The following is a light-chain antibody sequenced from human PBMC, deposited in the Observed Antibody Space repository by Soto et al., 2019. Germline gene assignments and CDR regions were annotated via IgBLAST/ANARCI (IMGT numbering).Light chain of an antibody. CDR2: AAS. CDR3: QQYYDYPRT. J-gene: IGKJ4*01. CDR1: QGVSSY. V-gene: IGKV1-8*01. Sequence: AIRMTQSPSSFSASTVDRVTITCRASQGVSSYLAWYQQKPGKAPKLLISAASTLQSGVPSRFIGSGSGTDFTLTISCLQSEDFATYYCQQYYDYPRTFGGGTNVEIK.